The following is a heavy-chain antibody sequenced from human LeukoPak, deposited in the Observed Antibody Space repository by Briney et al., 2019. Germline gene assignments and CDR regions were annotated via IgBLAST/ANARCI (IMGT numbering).Heavy chain of an antibody. CDR3: AREYSGYDH. CDR1: GYTLTELS. J-gene: IGHJ5*02. D-gene: IGHD5-12*01. CDR2: INPNSGGT. Sequence: ASVKVSCKVSGYTLTELSMHWVRQAPGQGLEWMGWINPNSGGTNYAQKFQGRVTMTRDTSISTAYMELSRLRSDDTAVYYCAREYSGYDHWGQGTLVTVSS. V-gene: IGHV1-2*02.